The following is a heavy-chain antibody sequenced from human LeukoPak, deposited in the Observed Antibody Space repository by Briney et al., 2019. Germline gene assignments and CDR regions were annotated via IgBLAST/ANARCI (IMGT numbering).Heavy chain of an antibody. CDR1: GGSISSSSYY. J-gene: IGHJ4*02. V-gene: IGHV4-39*01. CDR2: INYSGST. Sequence: SETLSLTCTVSGGSISSSSYYWGWIRQPPGKALEWIGSINYSGSTYYNPSLRSRVTISVDTSKNQFSLKLSSVTAADTAVYYCARVQPPFDYWGQGTPVTVSS. CDR3: ARVQPPFDY. D-gene: IGHD1-1*01.